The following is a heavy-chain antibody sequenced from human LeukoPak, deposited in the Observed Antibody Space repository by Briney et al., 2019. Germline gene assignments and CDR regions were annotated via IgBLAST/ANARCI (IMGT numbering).Heavy chain of an antibody. CDR3: AKVGATSMVKPYWYFDL. D-gene: IGHD2-8*01. Sequence: PGGALRLSCAASGFTFSSYVMHWLGQAPGKGREGVALISYDGSKTYYTDSVKGRFTISRDDSKNTLVLQMNSLGAEDTAVYYCAKVGATSMVKPYWYFDLWGRGTLVTVSS. CDR1: GFTFSSYV. CDR2: ISYDGSKT. J-gene: IGHJ2*01. V-gene: IGHV3-30*18.